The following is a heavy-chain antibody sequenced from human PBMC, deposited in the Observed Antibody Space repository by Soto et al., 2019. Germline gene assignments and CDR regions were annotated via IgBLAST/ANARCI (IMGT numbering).Heavy chain of an antibody. J-gene: IGHJ4*02. D-gene: IGHD2-8*02. CDR2: VFYTGSA. CDR3: AKPPTGYYDS. CDR1: GGSIRGSDDY. Sequence: QLHLQESGPRLVKPSETLSLTCSVSGGSIRGSDDYWGWIRQSPGKGLEYIGSVFYTGSAYYNPSFKRRVSIVADTSTNRFFLNLKSVTATDTGVYYCAKPPTGYYDSWGQGILVTVSS. V-gene: IGHV4-39*02.